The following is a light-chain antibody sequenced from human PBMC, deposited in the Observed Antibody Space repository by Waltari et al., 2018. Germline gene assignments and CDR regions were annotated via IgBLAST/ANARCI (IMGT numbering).Light chain of an antibody. Sequence: IQMSQSPSSLAASAGDRGPTTCRPGQIIIPCLNWYQQKPGKAPLFLIYRASSLQSGVPSRFSGSGSGTDFTLTISSLQPEDFATYYCQQCSSTPYTFGQGTKLEIK. CDR1: QIIIPC. CDR3: QQCSSTPYT. J-gene: IGKJ2*01. CDR2: RAS. V-gene: IGKV1-39*01.